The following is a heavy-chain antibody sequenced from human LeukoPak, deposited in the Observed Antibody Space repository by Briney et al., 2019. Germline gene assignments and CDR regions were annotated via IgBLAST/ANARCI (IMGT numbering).Heavy chain of an antibody. CDR3: ARFGKNPASANSHLDY. D-gene: IGHD3-3*01. CDR1: GGSLSSYD. CDR2: IYYSGST. Sequence: PSETLSLTCTVSGGSLSSYDWTWIRQPPGKGLEWVGHIYYSGSTGYNSSLRGRVTMSVDTSTNQFALKLRSVTAADTAVYYCARFGKNPASANSHLDYWGQGSLVTVSS. J-gene: IGHJ4*02. V-gene: IGHV4-59*08.